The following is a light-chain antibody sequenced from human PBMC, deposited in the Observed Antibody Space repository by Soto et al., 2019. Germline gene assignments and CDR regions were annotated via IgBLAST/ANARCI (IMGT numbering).Light chain of an antibody. Sequence: QPVRTHPAYGSGSDGQCLTISCTRTSSDVGDHNYVSWYQQYPGKAPKLMIYDVTNRPSGVSNRFSGSKSGNTASLTISGLQAEDEADYYCNSYTSSNNYVFGTGTKVTVL. CDR1: SSDVGDHNY. J-gene: IGLJ1*01. V-gene: IGLV2-14*01. CDR2: DVT. CDR3: NSYTSSNNYV.